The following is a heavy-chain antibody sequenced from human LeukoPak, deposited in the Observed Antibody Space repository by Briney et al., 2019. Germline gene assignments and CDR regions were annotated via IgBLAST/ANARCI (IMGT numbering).Heavy chain of an antibody. Sequence: PGGGLRLSCAASGFTFSSDWMHWVRQGPGEGLGWVSRVNSDGSGTTYADSVEGRFTISRDNAKNTMYTRMKRVRAEDTAVYYCASGYYYDSSDYSPFGDYWRQGTLVSVSS. V-gene: IGHV3-74*01. CDR1: GFTFSSDW. CDR3: ASGYYYDSSDYSPFGDY. CDR2: VNSDGSGT. J-gene: IGHJ4*02. D-gene: IGHD3-22*01.